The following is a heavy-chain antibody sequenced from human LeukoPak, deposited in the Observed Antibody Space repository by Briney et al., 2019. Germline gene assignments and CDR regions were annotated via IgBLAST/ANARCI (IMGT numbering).Heavy chain of an antibody. J-gene: IGHJ6*02. CDR3: ARRQGKTYYYYYGMDV. D-gene: IGHD3-10*01. Sequence: PSETLSLTCAVYGGSFSGYYWSWIRQPPGKGLEWIGEINHSGSTNYNPSLKSRVTISVDTSNNQFSLKLSSVTAADTAVYYCARRQGKTYYYYYGMDVWGQGTVVTVSS. CDR1: GGSFSGYY. CDR2: INHSGST. V-gene: IGHV4-34*01.